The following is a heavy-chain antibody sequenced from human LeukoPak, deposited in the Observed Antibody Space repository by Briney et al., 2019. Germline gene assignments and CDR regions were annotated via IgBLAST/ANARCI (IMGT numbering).Heavy chain of an antibody. D-gene: IGHD5-12*01. CDR1: GGTFSSYA. J-gene: IGHJ6*04. V-gene: IGHV1-69*01. CDR3: ARKRSGYDEVVEDYYGMDV. CDR2: IIPIFGTA. Sequence: SVKVSRKASGGTFSSYAISWVRQAPGQGLEWMGGIIPIFGTANYAQKFQGRVTITADESTSTAYMELSSLRSEDTAVYYCARKRSGYDEVVEDYYGMDVWGKGTTVTVSS.